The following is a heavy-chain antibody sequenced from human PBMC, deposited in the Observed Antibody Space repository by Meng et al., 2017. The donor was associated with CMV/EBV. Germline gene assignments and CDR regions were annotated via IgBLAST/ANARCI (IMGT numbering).Heavy chain of an antibody. CDR3: AEDLKTYYDFWSAGYGMDV. CDR1: GFTFSSYG. Sequence: GGSLRLSCAASGFTFSSYGMHWVRQAPGKGLEWVAFIRYDGSNKYYADSVKGRFTISRDNSKNTLYLQMNSLRAEDTAVYYCAEDLKTYYDFWSAGYGMDVWGQGTTVTVSS. V-gene: IGHV3-30*02. CDR2: IRYDGSNK. J-gene: IGHJ6*02. D-gene: IGHD3-3*01.